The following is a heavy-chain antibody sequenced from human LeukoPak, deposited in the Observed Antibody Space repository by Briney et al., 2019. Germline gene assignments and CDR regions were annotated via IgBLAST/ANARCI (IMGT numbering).Heavy chain of an antibody. J-gene: IGHJ4*02. CDR1: GFTFSSYA. CDR3: ARDQEWELPRRGFDY. Sequence: GGSLRLSCAASGFTFSSYAMHWVRQAPGKGLEWVAVISYDGSNKYYADSVKGRFTISRDNSKNTLYLQMNSLRAEDTAVYYCARDQEWELPRRGFDYWGQGTLVTVSS. D-gene: IGHD1-26*01. CDR2: ISYDGSNK. V-gene: IGHV3-30*04.